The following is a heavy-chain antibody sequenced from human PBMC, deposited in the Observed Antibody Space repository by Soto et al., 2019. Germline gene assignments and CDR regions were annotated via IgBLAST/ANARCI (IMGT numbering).Heavy chain of an antibody. CDR1: GFPISSPYS. V-gene: IGHV4-38-2*02. D-gene: IGHD4-17*01. J-gene: IGHJ6*02. CDR3: ARVTMVIRDSDHFGVDV. Sequence: SETLSLTCLVSGFPISSPYSWGWIRQPPGKGLEWIGSISHTGTTSYGPSLTSRVSISADTSKNQVSLKLTSVTAADTAVYFCARVTMVIRDSDHFGVDVWGHGTTVTVSS. CDR2: ISHTGTT.